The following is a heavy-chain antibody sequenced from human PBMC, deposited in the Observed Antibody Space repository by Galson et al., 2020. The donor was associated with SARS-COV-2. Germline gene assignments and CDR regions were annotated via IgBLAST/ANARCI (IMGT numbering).Heavy chain of an antibody. D-gene: IGHD1-26*01. CDR2: ISYDGSNK. Sequence: GGSVRLSCAASGFTFSSYGMHWVRQAPGKGLEWVAVISYDGSNKYYADSVKGRFTISRDNSKNTLYLQMNSLRAEDTAVYYCAKPYSGSYYGSFFDYWGQGTLVTVSS. V-gene: IGHV3-30*18. J-gene: IGHJ4*02. CDR3: AKPYSGSYYGSFFDY. CDR1: GFTFSSYG.